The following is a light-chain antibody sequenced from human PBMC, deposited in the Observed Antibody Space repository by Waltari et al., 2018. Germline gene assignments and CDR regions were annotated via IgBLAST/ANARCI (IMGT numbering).Light chain of an antibody. CDR2: AAS. V-gene: IGKV1-6*02. CDR3: LQDYTYPLT. Sequence: AIQMTQSPSSLSASVGDRVTITCRASQDIKNDLGWYQKKPDTAPKFLIHAASSLQSAFPSRFSGGGSGTNFTLTISSLQPEDFATYYCLQDYTYPLTFGGGTKVEIK. J-gene: IGKJ4*01. CDR1: QDIKND.